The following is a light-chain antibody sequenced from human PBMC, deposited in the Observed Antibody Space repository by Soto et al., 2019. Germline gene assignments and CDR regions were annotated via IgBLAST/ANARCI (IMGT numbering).Light chain of an antibody. CDR1: QSVSGSY. CDR3: QQYGNSLFT. J-gene: IGKJ3*01. V-gene: IGKV3-20*01. Sequence: EIVLTQSPGTLSLSPGERATLSCRASQSVSGSYIAWYQQKPGQAPRLLIYGASSRATGIPDRFSGSGSGTDFTLTISRLEPEDFAVYYCQQYGNSLFTFDPGTKVDIK. CDR2: GAS.